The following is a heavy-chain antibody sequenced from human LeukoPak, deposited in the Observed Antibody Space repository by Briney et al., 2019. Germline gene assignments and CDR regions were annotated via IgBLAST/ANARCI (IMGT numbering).Heavy chain of an antibody. D-gene: IGHD6-13*01. V-gene: IGHV3-66*01. J-gene: IGHJ3*02. CDR3: GTNAYSSSWYSQDAFDI. CDR1: GFTVSSNY. CDR2: IYSGGST. Sequence: GGSLRLSCAASGFTVSSNYMSWVRQAPGKGLEWVSVIYSGGSTYYADSVKGRFTISRDNSKNTLYLQMNSLRAEDTAVYYCGTNAYSSSWYSQDAFDIWGQGTMVTVSS.